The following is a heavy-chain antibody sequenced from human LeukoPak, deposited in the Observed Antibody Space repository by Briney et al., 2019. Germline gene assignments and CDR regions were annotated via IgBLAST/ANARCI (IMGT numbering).Heavy chain of an antibody. CDR1: GGSISSYY. J-gene: IGHJ4*02. Sequence: PSETLSLTCTVSGGSISSYYWSWIRQPAGKGLEWIRRIYTSGSTNYNPSLKRRVTISVDTSKNQFSLNLSSVTAADTAVYYCARGRNPYYYYDSSGRPFDYWGQGTLVTVSS. CDR2: IYTSGST. CDR3: ARGRNPYYYYDSSGRPFDY. V-gene: IGHV4-4*07. D-gene: IGHD3-22*01.